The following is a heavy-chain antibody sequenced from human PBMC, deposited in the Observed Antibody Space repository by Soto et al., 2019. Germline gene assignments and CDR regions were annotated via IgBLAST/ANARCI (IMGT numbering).Heavy chain of an antibody. V-gene: IGHV1-3*01. D-gene: IGHD1-26*01. CDR3: ARAGVGATPNDY. CDR2: INAGNGNT. Sequence: GASVKVSCKASGYTFTNHAMHWVRQAPGQRLEWMGWINAGNGNTKYSQKYQGRVTITRDTSASTAYMELSSLRSEDTAVYYCARAGVGATPNDYWGQGTLVTVSS. J-gene: IGHJ4*02. CDR1: GYTFTNHA.